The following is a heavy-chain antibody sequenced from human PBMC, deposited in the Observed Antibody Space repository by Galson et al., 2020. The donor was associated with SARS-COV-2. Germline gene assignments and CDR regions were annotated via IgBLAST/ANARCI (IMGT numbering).Heavy chain of an antibody. V-gene: IGHV3-53*01. CDR1: GFTVSSHY. Sequence: GESLKISCAASGFTVSSHYMSWVRQAPGKGLEWVSVIYSGGSPYYADSVKGRFTISRDNSKNTLYLQMNSLRAEDTAVYYCARGGQLRYFDWLSYYFDYWGQGTLVTVSS. CDR2: IYSGGSP. CDR3: ARGGQLRYFDWLSYYFDY. J-gene: IGHJ4*02. D-gene: IGHD3-9*01.